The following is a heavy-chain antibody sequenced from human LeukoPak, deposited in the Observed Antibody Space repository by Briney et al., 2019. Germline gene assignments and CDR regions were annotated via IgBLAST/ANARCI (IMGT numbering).Heavy chain of an antibody. CDR1: GGSTSSGDYY. D-gene: IGHD5-12*01. J-gene: IGHJ4*02. CDR3: ARGNSGYEGFDY. CDR2: IYYSGST. V-gene: IGHV4-30-4*01. Sequence: SETLSLTCTVSGGSTSSGDYYWSWIRQPPGKGLEWIGYIYYSGSTYYNPSLKSRVTISVDTSKNQFSLKLSSVTAADTAVYYCARGNSGYEGFDYWGQGTLVTVSS.